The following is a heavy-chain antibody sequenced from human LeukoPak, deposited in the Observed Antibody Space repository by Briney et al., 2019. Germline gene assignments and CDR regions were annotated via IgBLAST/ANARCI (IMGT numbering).Heavy chain of an antibody. CDR3: AKLGGSNYYYYYMDV. CDR2: ISGSGGST. J-gene: IGHJ6*03. D-gene: IGHD3-16*01. CDR1: GFTFSSYA. V-gene: IGHV3-23*01. Sequence: PGGSLRLSCAASGFTFSSYAMSWVRQAPGKGLEWVSAISGSGGSTYYADSVKGRSTISRDNSKNTLYLQMNSLRAEDTAVYYCAKLGGSNYYYYYMDVWGKGTTVTVSS.